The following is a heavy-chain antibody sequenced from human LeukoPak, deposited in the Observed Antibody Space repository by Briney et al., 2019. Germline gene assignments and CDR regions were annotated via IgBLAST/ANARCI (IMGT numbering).Heavy chain of an antibody. J-gene: IGHJ4*02. CDR1: GFTFSSDA. Sequence: GGSLRLSCAASGFTFSSDAMTWVRQAPGKGLEWVSGLSGSGGITYYADSVKGRLTISRDNSKNTLYLQMNSLRAEDTAVYYCARVSGSYSTIDYWGQGTLVTVSS. CDR2: LSGSGGIT. D-gene: IGHD1-26*01. V-gene: IGHV3-23*01. CDR3: ARVSGSYSTIDY.